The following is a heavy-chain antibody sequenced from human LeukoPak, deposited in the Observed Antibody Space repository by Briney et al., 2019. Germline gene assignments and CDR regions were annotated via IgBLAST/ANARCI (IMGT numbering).Heavy chain of an antibody. CDR2: IKGKVDGGTT. V-gene: IGHV3-15*01. Sequence: GGPLRLSCAASGFISTDAWLSWVRQAPGKGLEWVGRIKGKVDGGTTDYAAPVKGRFTISRDDSQTTVFLQMNSLKTEDTAVYCTAGVGTSDHDYWGQGNLVTVSS. J-gene: IGHJ4*02. CDR3: AGVGTSDHDY. CDR1: GFISTDAW. D-gene: IGHD4-23*01.